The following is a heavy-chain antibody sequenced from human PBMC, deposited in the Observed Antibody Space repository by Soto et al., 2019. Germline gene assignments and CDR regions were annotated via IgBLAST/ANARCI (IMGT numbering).Heavy chain of an antibody. CDR1: GYTFTSYA. Sequence: ASVKVSCKASGYTFTSYAMHWVRQAPGQRLEWMGWISADNGNTKYAQKFQGRVTMTTDTSTSTAYMELRSLRSDDTAVYYCARDRASDYYYDISPIHREFDYWGQGTLVTVSS. D-gene: IGHD3-22*01. CDR3: ARDRASDYYYDISPIHREFDY. V-gene: IGHV1-3*01. J-gene: IGHJ4*02. CDR2: ISADNGNT.